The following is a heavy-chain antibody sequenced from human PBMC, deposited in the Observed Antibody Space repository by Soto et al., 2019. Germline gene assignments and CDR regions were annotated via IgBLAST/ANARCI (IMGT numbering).Heavy chain of an antibody. V-gene: IGHV1-58*01. CDR3: AAGTNSAYYYYGMDV. J-gene: IGHJ6*02. Sequence: SVKVSCKASGFTFTSSAVQWVRQARGQRLEWIGWIVVGSGNTNYAQKFQERVTIARDMSTSTAYMELSSLRSEDTAVYYCAAGTNSAYYYYGMDVWGQGTTVTVSS. D-gene: IGHD1-1*01. CDR1: GFTFTSSA. CDR2: IVVGSGNT.